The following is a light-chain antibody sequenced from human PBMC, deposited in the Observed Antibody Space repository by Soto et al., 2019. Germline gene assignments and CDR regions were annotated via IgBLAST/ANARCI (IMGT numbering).Light chain of an antibody. Sequence: QSALTQPASVSGSPGQSITISCSGTSSDVGGYNYVFWYQQHPGKAPKLMMYEVSNRPSGVSDRFSGSKSGNTASLTISGLQAEDEADYFCSSYTSSTTLIFGGGTKLTVL. CDR2: EVS. CDR3: SSYTSSTTLI. CDR1: SSDVGGYNY. V-gene: IGLV2-14*01. J-gene: IGLJ2*01.